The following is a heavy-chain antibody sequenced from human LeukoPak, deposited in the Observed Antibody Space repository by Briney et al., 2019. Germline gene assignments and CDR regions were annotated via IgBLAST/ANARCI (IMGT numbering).Heavy chain of an antibody. V-gene: IGHV4-59*01. CDR2: IYYSGST. D-gene: IGHD6-19*01. J-gene: IGHJ4*02. CDR3: ARGKQWPDY. Sequence: SETLSLTCAVYGGSFSGYYWSWIRQPPGKGLEWIGYIYYSGSTNYNPSLKSRVTISVDTSKNQFSLKLSSVTAADTAVYYCARGKQWPDYWGQGTLVTVSS. CDR1: GGSFSGYY.